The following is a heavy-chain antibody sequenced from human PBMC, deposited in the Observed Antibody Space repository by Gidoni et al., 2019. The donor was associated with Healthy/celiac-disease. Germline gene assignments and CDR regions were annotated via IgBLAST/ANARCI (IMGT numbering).Heavy chain of an antibody. V-gene: IGHV4-34*01. Sequence: QVQLQQWGAGLLKPSETLSLTCAVYGGSFSGYYWSWIRQPPGKGLEWIGEINHSGSTNYNPSLKSRVTISVDTSKNQFSLKLSSVTAADTAVYYCARGWGTAKRAGMDVWGQGTTVTVSS. CDR3: ARGWGTAKRAGMDV. CDR2: INHSGST. D-gene: IGHD7-27*01. CDR1: GGSFSGYY. J-gene: IGHJ6*02.